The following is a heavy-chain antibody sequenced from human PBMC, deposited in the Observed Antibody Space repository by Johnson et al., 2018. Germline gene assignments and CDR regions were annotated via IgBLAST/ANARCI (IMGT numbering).Heavy chain of an antibody. CDR1: GFTVSSNY. V-gene: IGHV3-53*01. Sequence: VQLVESGGGLVQPGGSLRLSCAASGFTVSSNYMSWVRQAPGKGLEWVSVIYSGGSTYYADSVKGRFTISRDNSKNTLYLQMNSLRAEDTAVYYCARETVISVAQYYYYGMDVWGQGTTVTVSS. CDR3: ARETVISVAQYYYYGMDV. D-gene: IGHD2/OR15-2a*01. CDR2: IYSGGST. J-gene: IGHJ6*02.